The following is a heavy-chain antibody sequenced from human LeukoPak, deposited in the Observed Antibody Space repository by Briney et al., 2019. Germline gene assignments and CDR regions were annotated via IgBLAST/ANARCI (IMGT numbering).Heavy chain of an antibody. J-gene: IGHJ3*02. V-gene: IGHV5-51*01. CDR3: ARHVIMGLYGFDI. D-gene: IGHD2-8*01. CDR1: GYSFTSYW. Sequence: PGGSLRLSCEGSGYSFTSYWIGWVRQMPGKGLEWMGIIYPGDSDTRYSPSFQGQVTISADKSISTAYLQWSSLKASDTAMYYCARHVIMGLYGFDIWGQGTMVTVSS. CDR2: IYPGDSDT.